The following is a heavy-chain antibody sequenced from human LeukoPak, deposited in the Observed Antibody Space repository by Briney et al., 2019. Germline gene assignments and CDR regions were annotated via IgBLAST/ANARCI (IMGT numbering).Heavy chain of an antibody. CDR2: ISYDGSNK. J-gene: IGHJ4*02. Sequence: GSLRLSCAASGFTFSSYGMHWVRQAPGKGLEWVAVISYDGSNKYYADSVKGRFTISRDNSKNTLYLQMNSLRAEDTAVYYCAKERGLFNIVGATCDYWGQGTLVTVSS. V-gene: IGHV3-30*19. CDR3: AKERGLFNIVGATCDY. CDR1: GFTFSSYG. D-gene: IGHD1-26*01.